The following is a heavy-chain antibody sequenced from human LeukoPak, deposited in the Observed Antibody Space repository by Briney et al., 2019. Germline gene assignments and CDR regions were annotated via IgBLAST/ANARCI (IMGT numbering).Heavy chain of an antibody. CDR2: MNPNSGNT. Sequence: ASVKVSCKASGYTFTSYDINWVRQATGQGLEWMGWMNPNSGNTGYAQKFQGRVTMTRNTSISTAYMELSSLRSEDTAVYYCARGGNNYDFWSGYYYFDYWGQGTLVTVSS. CDR3: ARGGNNYDFWSGYYYFDY. CDR1: GYTFTSYD. J-gene: IGHJ4*02. D-gene: IGHD3-3*01. V-gene: IGHV1-8*01.